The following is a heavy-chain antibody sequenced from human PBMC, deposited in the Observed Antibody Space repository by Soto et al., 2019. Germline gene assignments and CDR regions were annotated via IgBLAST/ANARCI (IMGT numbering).Heavy chain of an antibody. Sequence: EVQLVESGGGLVQPGGSLRLSCAASGFTVSSNYMSWVRQAPGKGLEWVSVIYSGGSTYYADSVKGRFTISRDNSKNKLYLQMNSLRAEDTAVYYCAREIYSSSSLFNYYYYYMDVWGKGTTVTVSS. CDR2: IYSGGST. J-gene: IGHJ6*03. CDR1: GFTVSSNY. D-gene: IGHD6-6*01. CDR3: AREIYSSSSLFNYYYYYMDV. V-gene: IGHV3-66*01.